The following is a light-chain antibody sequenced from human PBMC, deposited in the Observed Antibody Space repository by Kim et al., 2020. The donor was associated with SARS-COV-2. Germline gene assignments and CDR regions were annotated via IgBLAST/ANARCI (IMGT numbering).Light chain of an antibody. CDR2: YDS. J-gene: IGLJ1*01. Sequence: SYELTQPPSVSVAPGQTARITCGGNNIGIKSVHWYQQKPGQAPVLVIYYDSDRPSGIPERFSGSNSGNTATLTISRVEVGDEADYYCQVWDSSADLNYV. CDR3: QVWDSSADLNYV. V-gene: IGLV3-21*04. CDR1: NIGIKS.